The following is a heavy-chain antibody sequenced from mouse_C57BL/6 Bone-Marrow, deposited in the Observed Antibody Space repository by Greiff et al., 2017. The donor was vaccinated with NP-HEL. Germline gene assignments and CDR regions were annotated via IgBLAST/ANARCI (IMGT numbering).Heavy chain of an antibody. CDR2: IHPSDSDT. CDR3: AIPLKRYGSSFAWFAY. V-gene: IGHV1-74*01. CDR1: GYTFTSYW. J-gene: IGHJ3*01. D-gene: IGHD1-1*01. Sequence: QVQLQQPGAELVKPGASVKVSCKASGYTFTSYWMHWVKQRPGQGLEWIGSIHPSDSDTNYNQKFKGKATLTVDKSSSTAYMQLSSLTSEDSAVYYWAIPLKRYGSSFAWFAYWGQGTLVTVSA.